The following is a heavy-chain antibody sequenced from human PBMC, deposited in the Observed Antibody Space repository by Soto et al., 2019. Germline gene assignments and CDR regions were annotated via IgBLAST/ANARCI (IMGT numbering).Heavy chain of an antibody. V-gene: IGHV1-69*01. CDR1: VGTFSSYA. CDR3: ARDRGIAAAGRTSYYFYGMDV. J-gene: IGHJ6*02. CDR2: IIPIFGTA. D-gene: IGHD6-13*01. Sequence: QVQLVQSGAEVKKPGSSVKVSCKASVGTFSSYAISWVRQAPGQGLEWMGGIIPIFGTANYAQKFQGRVRITADECTSTADMELSSLGSEDTAVYYCARDRGIAAAGRTSYYFYGMDVWGQGTTVTVSS.